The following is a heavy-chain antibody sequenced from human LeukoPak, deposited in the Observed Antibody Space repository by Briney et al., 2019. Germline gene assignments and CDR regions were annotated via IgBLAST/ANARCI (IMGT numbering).Heavy chain of an antibody. J-gene: IGHJ4*02. CDR1: GYTFTGYY. D-gene: IGHD5-12*01. CDR2: INPNSGGT. V-gene: IGHV1-2*02. CDR3: AKSRTYTGYDAFDN. Sequence: ASMKVSCRTSGYTFTGYYMHWVRQAPGQGLEWMGWINPNSGGTNYAQKFQGRVTLTSDTSIGTAYMELSRLTSDDTAMYYCAKSRTYTGYDAFDNWGQGTLVTVSS.